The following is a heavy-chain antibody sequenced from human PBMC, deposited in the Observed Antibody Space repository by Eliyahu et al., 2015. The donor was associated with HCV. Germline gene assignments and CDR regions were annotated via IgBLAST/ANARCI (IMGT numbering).Heavy chain of an antibody. V-gene: IGHV1-69*04. D-gene: IGHD3-3*01. CDR3: ARENITIFGVASYGMDV. Sequence: SWVRQPPGQGLEWMGRIIPIFGIANYAQKFQGRVTITADKSTSTAYMELSSLRSEDTAVYYCARENITIFGVASYGMDVWGQG. CDR2: IIPIFGIA. J-gene: IGHJ6*02.